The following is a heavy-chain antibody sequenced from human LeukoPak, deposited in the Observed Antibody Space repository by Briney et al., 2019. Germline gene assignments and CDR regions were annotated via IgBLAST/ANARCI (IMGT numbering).Heavy chain of an antibody. CDR1: GYTFTCYY. Sequence: ASVKVSCKASGYTFTCYYMHWVRQAPGQGLEWMGWINPNSGGTNYAQKFQGRVTMTRDTSISTAYMELSRLRSDDTAVYYCARRGYCSGGSCPIEHDRDYYYMDVWGKGTTVTVSS. V-gene: IGHV1-2*02. CDR2: INPNSGGT. J-gene: IGHJ6*03. D-gene: IGHD2-15*01. CDR3: ARRGYCSGGSCPIEHDRDYYYMDV.